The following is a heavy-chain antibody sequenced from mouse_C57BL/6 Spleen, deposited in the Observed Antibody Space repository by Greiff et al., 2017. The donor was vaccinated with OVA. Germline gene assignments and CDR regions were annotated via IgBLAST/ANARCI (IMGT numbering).Heavy chain of an antibody. CDR2: INPNNGGT. D-gene: IGHD1-1*01. J-gene: IGHJ2*01. CDR3: ARSGPITTVVDY. CDR1: GYTFTDYN. V-gene: IGHV1-22*01. Sequence: EVQLQQSGPELVKPGASVKMSCKASGYTFTDYNMHWVKQSHGKSLEWIGYINPNNGGTSYNQKFKGKATLTVNKSSSTAYMELRSLTSEDSAVYYCARSGPITTVVDYWCQGTTLTVSS.